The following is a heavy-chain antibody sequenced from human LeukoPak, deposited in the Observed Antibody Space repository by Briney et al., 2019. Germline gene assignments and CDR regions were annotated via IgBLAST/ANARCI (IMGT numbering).Heavy chain of an antibody. CDR1: GFTFSSYG. Sequence: GGSLRLSCAASGFTFSSYGLSWVRQAPGKGLEWVSAFSGSGCSTYYADSVKGRFTISRDNSKNTLYLQLNSLRAEDTAVYYCAKGGSSSWDYFDYWGQGTLVTVSS. D-gene: IGHD6-13*01. CDR2: FSGSGCST. CDR3: AKGGSSSWDYFDY. V-gene: IGHV3-23*01. J-gene: IGHJ4*02.